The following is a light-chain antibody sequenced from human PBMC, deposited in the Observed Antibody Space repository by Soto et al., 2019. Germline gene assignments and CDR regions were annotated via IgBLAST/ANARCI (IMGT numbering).Light chain of an antibody. CDR2: DAS. J-gene: IGKJ4*01. Sequence: EIVLTQAPATLSLSPGERRTLSCRTSQNVSTSLDWYQQKPGQAPRLXXYDASNRAIGTPARISGSGCGTDFTLTISSLEPEDFLVYYCQQCTNWPPLTFGGGTKVDIK. V-gene: IGKV3-11*01. CDR1: QNVSTS. CDR3: QQCTNWPPLT.